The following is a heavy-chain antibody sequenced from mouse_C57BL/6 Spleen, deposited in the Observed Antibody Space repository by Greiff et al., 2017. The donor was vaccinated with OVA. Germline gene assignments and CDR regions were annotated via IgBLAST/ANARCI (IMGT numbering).Heavy chain of an antibody. J-gene: IGHJ3*01. Sequence: QVQLQQPGAELVRPGTSVKLSCKASGYTFTSYWMHWVKQRPGQGLEWIGVIDPSDSYTNYNQKFKGKATLTVDTSSSTAYMQLSSLTSEDSAVYYCARGDTTVPRPEFAYWGQGTLVTVSA. CDR2: IDPSDSYT. D-gene: IGHD1-1*01. CDR1: GYTFTSYW. V-gene: IGHV1-59*01. CDR3: ARGDTTVPRPEFAY.